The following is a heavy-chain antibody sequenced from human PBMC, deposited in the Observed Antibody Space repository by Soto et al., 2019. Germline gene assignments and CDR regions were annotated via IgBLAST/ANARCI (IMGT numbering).Heavy chain of an antibody. CDR3: ARDGGDYGDWFDP. CDR1: GYTFTGYY. J-gene: IGHJ5*02. V-gene: IGHV1-2*02. Sequence: QVQLVQSGAEVKKPGASVKVSCKASGYTFTGYYMHWVRQAPGQGLEWMGWINPNSGDTNYAQKFQGRVTMTKDTSISTVYMELTSLRSDDTAVYHCARDGGDYGDWFDPWGQGTLVTVSS. D-gene: IGHD4-17*01. CDR2: INPNSGDT.